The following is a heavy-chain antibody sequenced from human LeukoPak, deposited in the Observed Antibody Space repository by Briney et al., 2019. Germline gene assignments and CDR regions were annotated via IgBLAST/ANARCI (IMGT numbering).Heavy chain of an antibody. J-gene: IGHJ4*02. D-gene: IGHD4-11*01. CDR2: ITADGRST. Sequence: GGSPRLSCVAAGFTFSSYWMHWVRQDSWLGLVWVSRITADGRSTSHADSVKGRFTMSRDNAKNTLYLQMNSLRVEDTAVYYCVAGAPTVHEYWGQGALVTVSS. CDR1: GFTFSSYW. CDR3: VAGAPTVHEY. V-gene: IGHV3-74*01.